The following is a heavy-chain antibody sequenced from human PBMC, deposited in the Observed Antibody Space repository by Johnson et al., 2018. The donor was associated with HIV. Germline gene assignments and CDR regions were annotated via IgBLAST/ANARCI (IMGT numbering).Heavy chain of an antibody. J-gene: IGHJ3*02. CDR1: GFTFSSYA. V-gene: IGHV3-30*04. Sequence: QVQLVESGAGVVQPGRSLRLSCAASGFTFSSYAMHWVRQAPGKGLEWVAVISYAGSNKYSADSVKGRFTISSDNSKNPLYTQMNSRRPEDTAVYYCVKDRGSPGIPAAFDIWGQGTMVTVSS. CDR2: ISYAGSNK. D-gene: IGHD1-26*01. CDR3: VKDRGSPGIPAAFDI.